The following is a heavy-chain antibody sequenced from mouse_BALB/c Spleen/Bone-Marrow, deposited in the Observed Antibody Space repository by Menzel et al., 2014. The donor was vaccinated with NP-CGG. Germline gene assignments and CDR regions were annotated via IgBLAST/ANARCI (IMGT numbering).Heavy chain of an antibody. CDR2: IHPYNGGT. V-gene: IGHV1S29*02. Sequence: VHVKQSGPELVKPGASVKISCKASGYTFTDYNMHWVKQSHGKSLEWIGYIHPYNGGTGYNQKFKSKATLTVDNSSSTAYMELRSLTSEDSAVYYCAITTLYAMDYWGQGTSVTVSS. CDR3: AITTLYAMDY. D-gene: IGHD2-12*01. J-gene: IGHJ4*01. CDR1: GYTFTDYN.